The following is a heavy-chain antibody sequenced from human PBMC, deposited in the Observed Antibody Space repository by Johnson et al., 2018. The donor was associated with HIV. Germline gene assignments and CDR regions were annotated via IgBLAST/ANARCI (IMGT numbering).Heavy chain of an antibody. D-gene: IGHD3-22*01. V-gene: IGHV3-30*04. CDR3: ARGITMIAVVKGDAFDI. Sequence: SLRLSCEASGFTFSSYAVHWVRQAPGKGLEWVALISYGGKNKYYADSVKGRFTISRDNSKNTLYLEMNSLRPEDTAVYYCARGITMIAVVKGDAFDIWGQGTMVTVSS. J-gene: IGHJ3*02. CDR1: GFTFSSYA. CDR2: ISYGGKNK.